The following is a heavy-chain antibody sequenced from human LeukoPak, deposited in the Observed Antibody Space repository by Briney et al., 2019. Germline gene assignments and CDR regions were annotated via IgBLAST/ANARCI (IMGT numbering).Heavy chain of an antibody. V-gene: IGHV3-7*01. J-gene: IGHJ5*02. CDR2: IKQDGSEK. D-gene: IGHD4-17*01. CDR3: ARDGTVTTPNWFDP. Sequence: PGGSLRLSCAAPGFTFSSYWMSWVRQAPGKGLEWVANIKQDGSEKYYVDSVKGRFTISRDNAKNSLYLQMNSLRAEDTAVYYCARDGTVTTPNWFDPWGQGTLVTVSS. CDR1: GFTFSSYW.